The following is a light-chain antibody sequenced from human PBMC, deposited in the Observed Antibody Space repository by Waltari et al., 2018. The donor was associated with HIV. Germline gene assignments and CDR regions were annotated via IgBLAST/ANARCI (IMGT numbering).Light chain of an antibody. J-gene: IGLJ1*01. CDR1: NVDEKS. Sequence: SYLLTQPPSVSVAPGKPASITCGGDNVDEKSVHWYQQKSGQAPVLVIYADDDRPSGIPERFSGSNSGSTATLTITRVEAGDEADYYCQVWDSGSDHYVFGTGTKVTVL. CDR2: ADD. CDR3: QVWDSGSDHYV. V-gene: IGLV3-21*01.